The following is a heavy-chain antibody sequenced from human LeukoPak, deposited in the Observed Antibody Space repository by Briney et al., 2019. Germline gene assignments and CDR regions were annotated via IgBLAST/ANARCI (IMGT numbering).Heavy chain of an antibody. CDR3: AKGQRGHQLLSKVPYVNWFDP. V-gene: IGHV3-23*01. Sequence: GGSLRLSCAASGFTFTNCAMSWVRQAPGKGLEWVSAISASGGGTIYADSVKGRFTISRDNSKNTLYLQMNSLRAEDTAVYYCAKGQRGHQLLSKVPYVNWFDPWGQGTLVTVSS. J-gene: IGHJ5*02. CDR2: ISASGGGT. D-gene: IGHD2-2*01. CDR1: GFTFTNCA.